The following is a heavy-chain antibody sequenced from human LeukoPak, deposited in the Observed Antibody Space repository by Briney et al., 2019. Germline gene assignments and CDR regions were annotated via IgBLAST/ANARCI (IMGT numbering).Heavy chain of an antibody. J-gene: IGHJ4*02. CDR3: ARADILTGYYLPY. V-gene: IGHV1-2*02. D-gene: IGHD3-9*01. Sequence: ASVKVSCKASGYTFTGYYMHWVRQAPGQGLEWMGWINPNSGGTNYAQKFQGRVTMTRDTSISTAYMELSRLRSDDTAVYYCARADILTGYYLPYWGQGTLVTVSS. CDR2: INPNSGGT. CDR1: GYTFTGYY.